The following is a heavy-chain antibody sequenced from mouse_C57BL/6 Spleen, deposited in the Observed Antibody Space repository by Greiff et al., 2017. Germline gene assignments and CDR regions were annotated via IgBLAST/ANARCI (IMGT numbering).Heavy chain of an antibody. CDR2: INPSNGGT. CDR3: ARGGGLLRDWFAY. D-gene: IGHD1-1*01. J-gene: IGHJ3*01. CDR1: GYTFTSYW. V-gene: IGHV1-53*01. Sequence: VQLQQPGTELVKPGASVKLSCKASGYTFTSYWMHWVKQRPGQGLEWIGNINPSNGGTNYNEKFKSKATLTVDKSSSTAYMQLSSLTSEDSAVYYCARGGGLLRDWFAYWGQGTLVTVSA.